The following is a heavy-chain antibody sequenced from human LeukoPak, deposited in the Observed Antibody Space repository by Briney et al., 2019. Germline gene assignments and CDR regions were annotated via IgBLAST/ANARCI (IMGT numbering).Heavy chain of an antibody. CDR3: ARPKYYYDSSGSDAFDI. Sequence: SETLSLTCSVSGDSVSTSSYYWGWIRQPPGKGLEWIGTIYYSGSTYYNPSLTSRVTISVDTSKNQFSLKLSSVTAADTAVYYCARPKYYYDSSGSDAFDIWGQGTMVTVSS. V-gene: IGHV4-39*01. J-gene: IGHJ3*02. D-gene: IGHD3-22*01. CDR1: GDSVSTSSYY. CDR2: IYYSGST.